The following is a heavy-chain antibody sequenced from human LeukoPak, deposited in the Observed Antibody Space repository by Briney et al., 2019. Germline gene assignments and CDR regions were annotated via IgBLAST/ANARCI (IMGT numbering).Heavy chain of an antibody. CDR1: GFTFSSYS. D-gene: IGHD6-13*01. CDR2: ISSSSSYI. J-gene: IGHJ4*02. CDR3: APMYSSSWSSGS. V-gene: IGHV3-21*01. Sequence: GGSLRFSCAASGFTFSSYSMNWVRQAPGKGLEWVSSISSSSSYIYYADSVKGRFTISRDNAKNSLYLQMNRLRAEDTAVYYCAPMYSSSWSSGSWGQGTLVTVSS.